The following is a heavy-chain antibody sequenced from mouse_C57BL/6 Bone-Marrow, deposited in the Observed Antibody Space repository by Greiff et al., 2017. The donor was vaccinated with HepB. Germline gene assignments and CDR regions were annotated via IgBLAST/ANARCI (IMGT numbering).Heavy chain of an antibody. V-gene: IGHV7-3*01. CDR2: IRNKANGYTT. J-gene: IGHJ3*01. Sequence: EVMLVESGGGLVQPGGSLSLSCAASGFTFTDYYMSWVRQPPGKALEWLGFIRNKANGYTTEYSASVKGRFTISRDNSQSILYLQMNALRAEDSATYYCARDSSYGAWFAYWGQGTLVTVSA. CDR1: GFTFTDYY. D-gene: IGHD1-1*01. CDR3: ARDSSYGAWFAY.